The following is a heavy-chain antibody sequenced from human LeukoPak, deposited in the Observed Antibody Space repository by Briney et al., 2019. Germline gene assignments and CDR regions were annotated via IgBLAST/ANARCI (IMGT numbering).Heavy chain of an antibody. CDR2: IRSKAYGGTT. J-gene: IGHJ4*02. CDR3: TKDGDYKYYFDY. Sequence: PGGSLRLSCTASGFTFGDYAMSWVRQAPGKGLEWVGFIRSKAYGGTTEYAASVKGRSTTSRDDSKSIAYLQMNSLKTVDTAVYYFTKDGDYKYYFDYWGQGTLVTVSS. CDR1: GFTFGDYA. V-gene: IGHV3-49*04. D-gene: IGHD3-10*01.